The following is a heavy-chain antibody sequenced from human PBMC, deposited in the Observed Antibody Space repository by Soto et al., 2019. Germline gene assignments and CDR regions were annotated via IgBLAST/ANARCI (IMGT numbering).Heavy chain of an antibody. Sequence: GASVKVSCKASGGTFSSYAISWVRQAPGQGLEWMGGIIPIFGTANYAQKFQGRVTITADESTSTAYMELSSLRSEDTAVYYCARRGSELRYYFDYWGQGTLVTVSS. CDR2: IIPIFGTA. CDR1: GGTFSSYA. D-gene: IGHD1-26*01. CDR3: ARRGSELRYYFDY. J-gene: IGHJ4*02. V-gene: IGHV1-69*13.